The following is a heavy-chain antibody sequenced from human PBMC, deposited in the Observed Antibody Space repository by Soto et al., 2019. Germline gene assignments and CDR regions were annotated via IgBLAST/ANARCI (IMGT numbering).Heavy chain of an antibody. CDR3: ARSSSIPNMVREGGGMDV. D-gene: IGHD3-10*01. J-gene: IGHJ6*02. Sequence: PGESLKISCKGSGYSFTSYWIGWVRQMPGKGLEWMGIIYPGDSDTRYSPSFQGQVTISADKAISTAYLPGSSLKASDTAMYYWARSSSIPNMVREGGGMDVWGQGTTVTVSS. CDR2: IYPGDSDT. CDR1: GYSFTSYW. V-gene: IGHV5-51*01.